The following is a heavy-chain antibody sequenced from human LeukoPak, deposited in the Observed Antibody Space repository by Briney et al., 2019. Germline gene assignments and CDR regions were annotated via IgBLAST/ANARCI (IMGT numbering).Heavy chain of an antibody. J-gene: IGHJ4*02. CDR2: IYYSGST. CDR3: ARVLIGGWLDY. Sequence: SETLSLTCTVSGGSISSGGYYWSWIRQHPGQGLEWIGYIYYSGSTYYNPSLKSRVTISVDTSKNQISLKLSSVTAADTAVYYCARVLIGGWLDYWGQGTLVTVSS. CDR1: GGSISSGGYY. V-gene: IGHV4-31*03. D-gene: IGHD6-19*01.